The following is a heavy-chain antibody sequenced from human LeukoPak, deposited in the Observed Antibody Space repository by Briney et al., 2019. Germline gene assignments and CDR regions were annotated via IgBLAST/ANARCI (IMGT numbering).Heavy chain of an antibody. CDR3: ARAPFGWLVQSPYDS. CDR1: GFAVSTNY. J-gene: IGHJ4*02. Sequence: GGSLRLSCVVSGFAVSTNYMSWVRQAPGKGLEWVSVLYSGGHTYYADSVKGRFSISRDNSKNTLYLQMNSLGAEDTAVYYCARAPFGWLVQSPYDSWGQGTVVSVSS. V-gene: IGHV3-53*01. CDR2: LYSGGHT. D-gene: IGHD3-10*01.